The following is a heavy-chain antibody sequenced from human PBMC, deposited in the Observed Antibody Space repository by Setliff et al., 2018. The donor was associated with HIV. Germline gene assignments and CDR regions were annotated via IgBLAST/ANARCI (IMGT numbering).Heavy chain of an antibody. CDR3: ARRRSSGWYHYFDY. CDR1: GGSFSGYY. CDR2: IYARGST. J-gene: IGHJ4*02. V-gene: IGHV4-4*09. D-gene: IGHD6-19*01. Sequence: KTSETLSLTCAVYGGSFSGYYWGWIRRPPGKGLEWIGSIYARGSTYYNPSLKSRVTISVDTSKNQFSLKLSSVTAADTAVYYCARRRSSGWYHYFDYWGQGTLVTVSS.